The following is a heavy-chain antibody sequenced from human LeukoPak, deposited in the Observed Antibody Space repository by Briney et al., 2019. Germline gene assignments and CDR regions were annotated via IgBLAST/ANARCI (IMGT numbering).Heavy chain of an antibody. D-gene: IGHD1-26*01. V-gene: IGHV4-38-2*01. Sequence: PSETLSLTCAVSGYSTSSGYYWGWIRQPPGKGLEWIGSIYHSGSTYYNPSLKSRVTISVDTSKNQFSLKLSSVTAADTAVYYCARQSGILKAFDYWGQGTLVTVSS. CDR3: ARQSGILKAFDY. J-gene: IGHJ4*02. CDR1: GYSTSSGYY. CDR2: IYHSGST.